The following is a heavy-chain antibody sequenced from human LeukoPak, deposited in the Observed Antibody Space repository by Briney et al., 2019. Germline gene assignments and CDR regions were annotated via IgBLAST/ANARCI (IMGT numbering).Heavy chain of an antibody. CDR1: GGSISSGGYS. Sequence: SETLSLTCAVSGGSISSGGYSWSWIRQPPGKGLEWIGYIYHSGSTYYNPSLKSRVTISVDRSKNQFSLKLSSVTAADTAVYYCARAGTYFSYYFDYWGQGTLVTVSS. V-gene: IGHV4-30-2*01. CDR2: IYHSGST. J-gene: IGHJ4*02. CDR3: ARAGTYFSYYFDY. D-gene: IGHD1-26*01.